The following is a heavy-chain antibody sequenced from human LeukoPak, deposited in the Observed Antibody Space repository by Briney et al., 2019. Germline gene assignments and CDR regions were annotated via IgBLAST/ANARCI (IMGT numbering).Heavy chain of an antibody. CDR3: ARGYEYSSSYYYMDV. V-gene: IGHV4-34*01. J-gene: IGHJ6*03. Sequence: SETLSLTCAVYGGSFSGYYWSWIRQPPGKGLEWIGEINHSGSTNYSPSLKSRVTISVDTSKNQFSLKLSSVTAADTAVYYCARGYEYSSSYYYMDVWGKGTTVTVSS. CDR2: INHSGST. D-gene: IGHD6-6*01. CDR1: GGSFSGYY.